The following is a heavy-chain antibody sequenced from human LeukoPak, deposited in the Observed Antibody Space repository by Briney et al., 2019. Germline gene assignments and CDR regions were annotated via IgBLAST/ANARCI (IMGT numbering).Heavy chain of an antibody. D-gene: IGHD3-22*01. J-gene: IGHJ3*02. CDR3: ARAGYYYDSSGYCCDAFDI. Sequence: SSETLSLTCTVSGGSISSYYWSWIRQPPGKGLEWIGYIYYSGSTNYNPSLKSQVTISVDTSKNQFSLKLSSVTAADTAVYYCARAGYYYDSSGYCCDAFDIWGQGTMVTVSS. CDR1: GGSISSYY. CDR2: IYYSGST. V-gene: IGHV4-59*01.